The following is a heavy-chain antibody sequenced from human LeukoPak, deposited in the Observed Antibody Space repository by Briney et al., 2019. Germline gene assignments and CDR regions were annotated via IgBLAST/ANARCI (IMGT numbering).Heavy chain of an antibody. CDR2: ISSSGSII. CDR3: ARHLSGVTGHTYGRGIDY. Sequence: GGSLRLSCAASGFTFSDYYMSWIRQAPGRGLEWVSYISSSGSIIYYADSVKGRFTISRDNAKKSLYLQMNSLRAEDTAVYYCARHLSGVTGHTYGRGIDYWGQGTLVTVSS. CDR1: GFTFSDYY. D-gene: IGHD5-18*01. J-gene: IGHJ4*02. V-gene: IGHV3-11*04.